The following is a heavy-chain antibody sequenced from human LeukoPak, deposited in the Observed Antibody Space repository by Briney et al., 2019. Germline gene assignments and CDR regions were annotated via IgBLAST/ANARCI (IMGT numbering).Heavy chain of an antibody. D-gene: IGHD1/OR15-1a*01. CDR2: IYHSGST. V-gene: IGHV4-4*02. J-gene: IGHJ5*02. Sequence: PSGTLSLTCAVSGGSISSSNWWSWVRQPPGKGLEWIGEIYHSGSTNYNPSLKSRVTISVDKSKNPFSLKLSSVTAADTAVYYCARVSWVRGGNWNTRVKNWFDPWGQGTLVTVSS. CDR1: GGSISSSNW. CDR3: ARVSWVRGGNWNTRVKNWFDP.